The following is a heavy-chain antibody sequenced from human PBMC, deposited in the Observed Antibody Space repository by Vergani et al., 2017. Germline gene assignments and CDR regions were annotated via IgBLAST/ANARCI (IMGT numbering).Heavy chain of an antibody. CDR3: ARVGQNYYDSSGYHNRYYFDY. D-gene: IGHD3-22*01. CDR1: GGTFSSYA. V-gene: IGHV1-69*12. J-gene: IGHJ4*02. CDR2: IIPIFGTA. Sequence: QVQLVQSGAEVKKPGSSVKVSCKASGGTFSSYAISWVRQAPGQGLEWMGGIIPIFGTANYAQKFQGRVTITADESTSTAYTELSSLRSEDTAVYYCARVGQNYYDSSGYHNRYYFDYWGQGTLVTVSS.